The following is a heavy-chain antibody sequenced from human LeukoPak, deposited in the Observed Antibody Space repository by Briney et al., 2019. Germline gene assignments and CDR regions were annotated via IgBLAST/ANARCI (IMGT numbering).Heavy chain of an antibody. CDR2: IISRGDT. CDR3: ARALAVAGLYYGMDV. V-gene: IGHV3-23*01. CDR1: GFTISSFA. Sequence: GGSLRLSCAASGFTISSFAMTWVRQAPGKGLEWVSTIISRGDTYYADSVKGRSTISRDNSKGTVYLQIDGLRAEDTAVYYCARALAVAGLYYGMDVWGQGTTVTVSS. D-gene: IGHD6-19*01. J-gene: IGHJ6*02.